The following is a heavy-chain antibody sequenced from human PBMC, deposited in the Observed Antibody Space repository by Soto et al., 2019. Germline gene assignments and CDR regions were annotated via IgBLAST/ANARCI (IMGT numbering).Heavy chain of an antibody. CDR1: GYTFTSYG. CDR3: AREGYDFWSGYQTPDAFDI. Sequence: GASVKVSCKASGYTFTSYGTSWVRQAPGQGLEWMGWISAYNGNTNYAQKLQGRVTMTTDTSTSTAYMELRSLRSDDTAVYYCAREGYDFWSGYQTPDAFDIWGQGTMVTVSS. J-gene: IGHJ3*02. D-gene: IGHD3-3*01. CDR2: ISAYNGNT. V-gene: IGHV1-18*04.